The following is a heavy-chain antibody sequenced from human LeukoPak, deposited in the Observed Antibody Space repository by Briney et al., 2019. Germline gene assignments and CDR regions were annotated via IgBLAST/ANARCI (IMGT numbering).Heavy chain of an antibody. Sequence: GGSLRLSCAASGFTFSSYWMSWVRQAPGKGLEWVANIKQDGSEKYYVDSVKGQFTISRDNAKNSLYLQMNSLRAEDTAVYYCARSNSGYYYYGMDVWGQGTTVIVSS. D-gene: IGHD3-22*01. J-gene: IGHJ6*02. CDR2: IKQDGSEK. CDR3: ARSNSGYYYYGMDV. V-gene: IGHV3-7*01. CDR1: GFTFSSYW.